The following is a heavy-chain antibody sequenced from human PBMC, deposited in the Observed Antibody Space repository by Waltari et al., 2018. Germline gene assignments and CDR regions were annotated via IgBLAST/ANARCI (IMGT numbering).Heavy chain of an antibody. V-gene: IGHV1-3*01. D-gene: IGHD6-13*01. J-gene: IGHJ4*03. CDR3: ARVYWDSSSWSRLIDY. Sequence: QVQLVQSGAEVKKPGASVKVSCKASGYTFTSYAMHWVRQAPGQRLEWMGWINAGNGNTGYAQKCQGRVTITRNTSISTAYMELSSLRSEDTAVYYCARVYWDSSSWSRLIDYWGQGTTVTVSS. CDR2: INAGNGNT. CDR1: GYTFTSYA.